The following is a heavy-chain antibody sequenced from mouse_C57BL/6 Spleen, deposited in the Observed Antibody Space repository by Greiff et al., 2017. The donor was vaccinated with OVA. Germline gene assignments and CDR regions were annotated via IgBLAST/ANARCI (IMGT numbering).Heavy chain of an antibody. V-gene: IGHV1-52*01. D-gene: IGHD2-5*01. J-gene: IGHJ3*01. CDR2: IDPSDSET. Sequence: QVQLQQPGAELVRPGSSVKLSCKASGYTFTSYWMHWVKQRPIQGLEWIGNIDPSDSETHYNQKFKDKATLTVDKSSSTAYMQLSSLTSEDSAVYYCARSAYYSNYLAWFAYWGQGTLVTVSA. CDR3: ARSAYYSNYLAWFAY. CDR1: GYTFTSYW.